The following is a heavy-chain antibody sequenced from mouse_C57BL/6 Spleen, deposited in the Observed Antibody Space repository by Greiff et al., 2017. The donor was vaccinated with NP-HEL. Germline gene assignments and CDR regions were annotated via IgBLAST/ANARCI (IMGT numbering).Heavy chain of an antibody. V-gene: IGHV1-19*01. CDR2: INPYNGGT. CDR1: GYTFTDYY. CDR3: ARGGGNYERMDY. J-gene: IGHJ4*01. Sequence: VQLQQSGPVLVKPGASVKMSCKASGYTFTDYYMNWVKQSHGKSLEWIGVINPYNGGTSYNQKFKGKATLTVDKSSSTAYMELNSLTSEDSAVYYCARGGGNYERMDYWGQGTSVTVSS. D-gene: IGHD2-1*01.